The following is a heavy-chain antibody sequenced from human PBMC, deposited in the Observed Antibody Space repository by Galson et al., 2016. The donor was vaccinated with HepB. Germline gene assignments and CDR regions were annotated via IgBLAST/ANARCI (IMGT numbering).Heavy chain of an antibody. CDR3: AKDIEPNYSRLGSYGFSLVDF. J-gene: IGHJ4*02. D-gene: IGHD3-10*01. V-gene: IGHV3-9*01. Sequence: SLRLSCAASGFTFDACPMHWLRQAPGKGLEWVSGITWNRGRIVYADSVKARFTISRDNAKNSLYLQMTSLRAEDTAFYYRAKDIEPNYSRLGSYGFSLVDFWGQGTLVTVSS. CDR2: ITWNRGRI. CDR1: GFTFDACP.